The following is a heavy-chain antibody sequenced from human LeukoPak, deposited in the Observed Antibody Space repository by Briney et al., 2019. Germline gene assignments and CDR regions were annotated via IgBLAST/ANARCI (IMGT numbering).Heavy chain of an antibody. Sequence: GASVKVSCKASGYTFTGYYMHWVRQAPGQGLEWMRRINPNSGGTNYAQKFQGRVTMTRDTSISTAYMELSRLRSDDTAVYYCALNIGYCSSTSCYLNFFDYWGQGTLVTVSS. J-gene: IGHJ4*02. CDR3: ALNIGYCSSTSCYLNFFDY. D-gene: IGHD2-2*01. CDR1: GYTFTGYY. CDR2: INPNSGGT. V-gene: IGHV1-2*06.